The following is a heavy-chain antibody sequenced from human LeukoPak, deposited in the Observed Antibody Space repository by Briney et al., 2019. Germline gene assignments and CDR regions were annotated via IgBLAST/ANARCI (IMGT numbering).Heavy chain of an antibody. CDR2: IYYSGST. J-gene: IGHJ6*03. V-gene: IGHV4-59*01. Sequence: PSETLSLTCTVSGGSISSYYWSWIRQPPGKGLEWIGYIYYSGSTNYNPSLKSRVTISIDTSKNQFSLKLSSVTAAGTAVYYCARATYHSGSGSYIYYYMDVWAKGTTVTVSS. CDR3: ARATYHSGSGSYIYYYMDV. D-gene: IGHD3-10*01. CDR1: GGSISSYY.